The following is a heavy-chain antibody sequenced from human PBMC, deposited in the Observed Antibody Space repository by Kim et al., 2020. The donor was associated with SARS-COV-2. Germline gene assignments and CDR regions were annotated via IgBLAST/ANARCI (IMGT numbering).Heavy chain of an antibody. CDR3: ARRGMNYGSGSYYGLYYYYGMDV. CDR1: GYTFTSYG. CDR2: ISAYNGNT. V-gene: IGHV1-18*01. J-gene: IGHJ6*02. Sequence: ASVKVSCKASGYTFTSYGISWVRQAPGQGLEWMGWISAYNGNTNYAQKLQGRVTMTTDTSTSTAYMELRSLRSDDTAVYYCARRGMNYGSGSYYGLYYYYGMDVWGQGTTVTVSS. D-gene: IGHD3-10*01.